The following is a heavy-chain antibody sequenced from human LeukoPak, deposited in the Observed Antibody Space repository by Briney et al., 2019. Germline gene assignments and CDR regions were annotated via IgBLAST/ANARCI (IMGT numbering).Heavy chain of an antibody. J-gene: IGHJ4*02. Sequence: GGSLRLSCAASGFTFSSYWMSWVRQAPGKGLEWVANIKRDGSEKYYVDSVKGRFTISRDNAKNSLHLQMNSLRAEDTAVYYCAREYIRVVDSPYYFDYWGQGTLVTVSS. D-gene: IGHD1-14*01. CDR1: GFTFSSYW. CDR2: IKRDGSEK. CDR3: AREYIRVVDSPYYFDY. V-gene: IGHV3-7*01.